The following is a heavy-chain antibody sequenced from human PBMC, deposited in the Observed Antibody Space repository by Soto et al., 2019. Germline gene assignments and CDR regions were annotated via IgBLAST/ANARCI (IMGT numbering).Heavy chain of an antibody. Sequence: QVQLVESGGGVVQPGRSLRLSCAASGFTFSSYGMHWVRQAPGKGLEWVAVISYDGSNKYYADSVKGRFTISRDNSKNTLYLQMNSLRAEDTAVYYCAKSGPFEYSRSWYVPYYYYYGMDVW. V-gene: IGHV3-30*18. CDR2: ISYDGSNK. CDR1: GFTFSSYG. D-gene: IGHD6-13*01. CDR3: AKSGPFEYSRSWYVPYYYYYGMDV. J-gene: IGHJ6*01.